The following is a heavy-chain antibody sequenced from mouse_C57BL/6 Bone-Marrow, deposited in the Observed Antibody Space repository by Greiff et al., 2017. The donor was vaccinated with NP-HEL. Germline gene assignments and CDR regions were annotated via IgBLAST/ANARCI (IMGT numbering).Heavy chain of an antibody. D-gene: IGHD2-4*01. Sequence: EVQLVESGGDLVKPGGSLKLSCAASGFTFSSYGMSWVRQTLDKRLEWVATISSGGSYTYYPDSVKGRFTISRDNAKNTLYLQMSSLKSEDTAMYYCASPYDYDVAWFAYWGQGTLVTVSA. V-gene: IGHV5-6*01. CDR1: GFTFSSYG. CDR2: ISSGGSYT. J-gene: IGHJ3*01. CDR3: ASPYDYDVAWFAY.